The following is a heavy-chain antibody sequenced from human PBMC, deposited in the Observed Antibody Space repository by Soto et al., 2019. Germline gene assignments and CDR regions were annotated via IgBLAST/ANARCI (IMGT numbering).Heavy chain of an antibody. Sequence: EVQLVETGGGLIQPGGSLRLSCAASGFTVSSNYMSWVRQAPGKGLEWVSVIYSGGSTYYADSVKGRFTISRDNSKNTLYLQMNSLRAEDTAVYYCASPRSASHYYGMDVWGQGTTVTVSS. CDR3: ASPRSASHYYGMDV. CDR1: GFTVSSNY. D-gene: IGHD3-3*01. CDR2: IYSGGST. V-gene: IGHV3-53*02. J-gene: IGHJ6*02.